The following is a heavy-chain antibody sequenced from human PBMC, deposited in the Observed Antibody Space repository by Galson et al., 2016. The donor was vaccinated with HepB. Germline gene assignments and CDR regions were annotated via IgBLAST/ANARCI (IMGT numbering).Heavy chain of an antibody. CDR1: GGFFSGYY. CDR2: INHNGNT. J-gene: IGHJ6*02. Sequence: ETLSLPCGFYGGFFSGYYWNWIRPSPGKGLEWIGEINHNGNTNYNPSLKSRVTISVDTSKNQFSLKLSSVTAADTAVYYCARGSGSGAYDYYYHGLDVWGRGTTVTVSS. V-gene: IGHV4-34*01. CDR3: ARGSGSGAYDYYYHGLDV. D-gene: IGHD3-10*01.